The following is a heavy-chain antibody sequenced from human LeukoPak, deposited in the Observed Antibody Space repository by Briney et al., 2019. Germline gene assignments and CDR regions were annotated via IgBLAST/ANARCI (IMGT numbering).Heavy chain of an antibody. V-gene: IGHV3-33*01. CDR1: GFTFSSYG. D-gene: IGHD5-18*01. Sequence: GGSLRLSCTTSGFTFSSYGMHWVRQAPGKGLEWVALIWYDGSNKYYADSVKGRFTISRDNSMNILYLQTNSLRAEDTAMYYCVRGRGNNYGEIDYWGQGTLVTVSS. CDR2: IWYDGSNK. J-gene: IGHJ4*02. CDR3: VRGRGNNYGEIDY.